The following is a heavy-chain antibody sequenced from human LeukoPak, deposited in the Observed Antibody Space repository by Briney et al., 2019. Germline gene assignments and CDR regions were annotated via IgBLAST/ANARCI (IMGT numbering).Heavy chain of an antibody. J-gene: IGHJ4*02. D-gene: IGHD3-10*01. CDR3: ASGYYASRIYFDY. CDR2: IKQDGSEK. V-gene: IGHV3-7*01. Sequence: GGSLRLSCAASGFTFSSYWMSWVRQAPGKGLEWVANIKQDGSEKYYVDSVKGRFTISRDNAKNSLYLQMNSLRAEDTAVYYCASGYYASRIYFDYWGQGTLVTVSS. CDR1: GFTFSSYW.